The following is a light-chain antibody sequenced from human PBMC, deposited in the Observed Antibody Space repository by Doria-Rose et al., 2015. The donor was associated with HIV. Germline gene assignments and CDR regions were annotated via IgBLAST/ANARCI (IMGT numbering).Light chain of an antibody. CDR3: QQYYDTPS. CDR1: QSLLYTSKNY. CDR2: WVS. V-gene: IGKV4-1*01. Sequence: DIRVTQSPESLGMSLGERATLNCKSNQSLLYTSKNYLAWYQQNPGQPPKLLIYWVSTRQSGVPARFSGSGSGTDFTLTISILEAEDVAVDYCQQYYDTPSFGPGTTVDIK. J-gene: IGKJ3*01.